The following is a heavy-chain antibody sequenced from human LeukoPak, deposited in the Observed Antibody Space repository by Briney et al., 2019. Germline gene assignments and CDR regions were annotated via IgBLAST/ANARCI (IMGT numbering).Heavy chain of an antibody. V-gene: IGHV3-7*01. CDR1: GFSFSSYW. CDR2: IKQDGNEK. J-gene: IGHJ4*02. CDR3: AKDQPRAYFDY. D-gene: IGHD2-2*01. Sequence: GGSLRLSCTASGFSFSSYWMSWVRQAPGKGLEWVANIKQDGNEKYHLDSVKGRFTISRDNSKNTMYLQMNSLRAEDTAVYYYAKDQPRAYFDYWGQGTLVTVSS.